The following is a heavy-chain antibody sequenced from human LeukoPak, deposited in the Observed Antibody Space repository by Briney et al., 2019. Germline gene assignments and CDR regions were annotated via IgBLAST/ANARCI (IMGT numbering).Heavy chain of an antibody. CDR3: ARDLRWFGELHWFDP. J-gene: IGHJ5*02. CDR1: AFTFSDYW. Sequence: GGSLRLSCAASAFTFSDYWMTWVRQAPGKGLEWVAVISYDGSNKYYADSVKGRFTISRDNSKNTLYLQMNSLRAEDTAVYYCARDLRWFGELHWFDPWGQGTLVTVSS. CDR2: ISYDGSNK. D-gene: IGHD3-10*01. V-gene: IGHV3-30*03.